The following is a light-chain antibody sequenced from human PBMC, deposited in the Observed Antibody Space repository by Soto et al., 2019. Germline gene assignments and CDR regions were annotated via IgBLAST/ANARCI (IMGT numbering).Light chain of an antibody. CDR1: SSNIGSYT. CDR3: AAWHHSLNGLYV. V-gene: IGLV1-44*01. CDR2: RNN. Sequence: QSVLTQPPSASGTPGQRVTISCSGSSSNIGSYTVNWYQQLPGTAPKLFIYRNNPRPSGVTGRFYGYKSGTSASQAISGLQYEYESDNYCAAWHHSLNGLYVFVTGTKVTVL. J-gene: IGLJ1*01.